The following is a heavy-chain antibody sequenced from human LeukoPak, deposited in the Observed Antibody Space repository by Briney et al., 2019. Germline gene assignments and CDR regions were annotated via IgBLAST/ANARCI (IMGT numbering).Heavy chain of an antibody. CDR3: ARGGGLDV. V-gene: IGHV3-7*03. CDR2: INHNGNVN. D-gene: IGHD3-16*01. J-gene: IGHJ6*02. Sequence: GGSLRLSCAASGFTFSSYWMNWARQAPGKGLEWVASINHNGNVNYYVDSVKGRFTISRDNAKNSLYRQMSNLRAEDTAVYFCARGGGLDVWGQGATVTVSS. CDR1: GFTFSSYW.